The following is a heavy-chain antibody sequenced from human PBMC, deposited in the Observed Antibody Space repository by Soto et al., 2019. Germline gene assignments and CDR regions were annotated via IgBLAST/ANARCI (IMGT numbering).Heavy chain of an antibody. CDR1: GGSISSGDYY. D-gene: IGHD2-2*01. Sequence: SETLSLTCTVSGGSISSGDYYWSWIRQPPGKGLEWIGYIYYSGSTYYNPSLKSRVTISVDTSKNQFSLKLSSVTAADTAVYYCARERRCSSSSCYEGLYGMDVWGQGTTVTVSS. CDR3: ARERRCSSSSCYEGLYGMDV. J-gene: IGHJ6*02. CDR2: IYYSGST. V-gene: IGHV4-30-4*01.